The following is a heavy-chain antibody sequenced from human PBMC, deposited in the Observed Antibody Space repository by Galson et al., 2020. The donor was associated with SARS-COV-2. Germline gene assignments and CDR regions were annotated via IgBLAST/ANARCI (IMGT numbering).Heavy chain of an antibody. J-gene: IGHJ4*02. Sequence: GGSLRLSCAASGFAFSSYNMNGVRQAPGKGLEWVSCISSSNNYMYYADSVKGRFTISRDNAKNSLYLQMNSLRGEDTAGYYGARGGSGWDVPDYWGQGTLVTVSS. D-gene: IGHD6-19*01. CDR3: ARGGSGWDVPDY. V-gene: IGHV3-21*01. CDR1: GFAFSSYN. CDR2: ISSSNNYM.